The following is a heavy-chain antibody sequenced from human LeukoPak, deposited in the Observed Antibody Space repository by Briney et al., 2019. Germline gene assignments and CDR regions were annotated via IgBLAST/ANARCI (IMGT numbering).Heavy chain of an antibody. D-gene: IGHD3-9*01. J-gene: IGHJ4*02. CDR2: IYYSGST. V-gene: IGHV4-39*01. CDR1: GGSISSSSYY. Sequence: SEILSLTCTVSGGSISSSSYYWGWIRQPPGKGLEWIGSIYYSGSTYYNPSLKSRVTISVDTSKNQSSLKLSSVTAADTAVYYCARVNDILTGYFDYWGQGTLVTVSS. CDR3: ARVNDILTGYFDY.